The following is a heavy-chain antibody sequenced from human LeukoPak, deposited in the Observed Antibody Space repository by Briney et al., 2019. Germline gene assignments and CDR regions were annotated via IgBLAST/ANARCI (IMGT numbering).Heavy chain of an antibody. D-gene: IGHD5-18*01. V-gene: IGHV4-38-2*02. J-gene: IGHJ4*02. CDR2: IYHSGST. Sequence: SETLSLTCTVSGYSISSGYYWGWIRQPPGKGLEWIGSIYHSGSTYYNPSLKSRVTISVGTSKNQFSLKLSSVTAADTAVYYCARDVDTAMVNFDYWGQGTLVTVSS. CDR3: ARDVDTAMVNFDY. CDR1: GYSISSGYY.